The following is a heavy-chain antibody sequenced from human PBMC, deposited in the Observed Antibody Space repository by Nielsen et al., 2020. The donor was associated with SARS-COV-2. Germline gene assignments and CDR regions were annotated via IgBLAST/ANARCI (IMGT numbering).Heavy chain of an antibody. V-gene: IGHV4-39*01. Sequence: WLRQPRGRGLEWIGSIYYSGSTYYNPSLKSRVTISVDTSKNKFSLKLSSVTAADTAVYYCARIPFRDYGSWRDEYYHGMDVWGQGTTVTVSS. D-gene: IGHD3-10*01. CDR2: IYYSGST. CDR3: ARIPFRDYGSWRDEYYHGMDV. J-gene: IGHJ6*02.